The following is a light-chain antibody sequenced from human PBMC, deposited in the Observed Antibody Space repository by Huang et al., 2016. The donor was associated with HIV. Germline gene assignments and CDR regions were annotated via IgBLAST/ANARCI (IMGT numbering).Light chain of an antibody. CDR2: WAS. CDR1: QSVLDSSNNKNY. V-gene: IGKV4-1*01. CDR3: QQYYSNWVT. Sequence: DIVMTQSPDPLAVSLGERATINCKSIQSVLDSSNNKNYLDWYQQKPGQPPKVLIYWASTRESEVNKRLTGSGYGTEFTLTITNLQAEDVALYYCQQYYSNWVTFGGGTRVEIK. J-gene: IGKJ4*01.